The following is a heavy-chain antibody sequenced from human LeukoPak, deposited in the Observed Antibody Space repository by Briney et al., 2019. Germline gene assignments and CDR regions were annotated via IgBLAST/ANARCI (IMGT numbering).Heavy chain of an antibody. CDR3: ARLSGIAFSMDV. Sequence: ASVKVSCKASGYXFTGYYIHWVRLAPGQGLEWLGWINPNSGDTNYAQKFQGRVTMTRDTSISTAYMELSRLRSDDTAVYYCARLSGIAFSMDVWGQGTTVTVSS. V-gene: IGHV1-2*02. J-gene: IGHJ6*02. CDR2: INPNSGDT. CDR1: GYXFTGYY. D-gene: IGHD6-13*01.